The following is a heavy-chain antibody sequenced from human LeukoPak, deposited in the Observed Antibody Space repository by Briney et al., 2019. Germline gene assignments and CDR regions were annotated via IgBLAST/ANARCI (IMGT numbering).Heavy chain of an antibody. D-gene: IGHD3-22*01. CDR2: IRHDGSYQ. CDR3: AKNRDSSDYPRDFDF. V-gene: IGHV3-30*02. Sequence: GGSLRLSCAAFGFTFSNGMHWVRSTPGKGLGWVAFIRHDGSYQQYADSVKGRFTVSRDNSKDMVYLQMNSLRTEDTAVYYCAKNRDSSDYPRDFDFWGQGTLVTVSS. J-gene: IGHJ4*02. CDR1: GFTFSNG.